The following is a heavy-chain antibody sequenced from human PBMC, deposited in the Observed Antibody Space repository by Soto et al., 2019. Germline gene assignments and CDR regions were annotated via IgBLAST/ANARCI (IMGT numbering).Heavy chain of an antibody. D-gene: IGHD6-6*01. Sequence: QVQLVESGGGVVQPGRSLRLSCAASGFTFSNYGMHWVRQAPGKGLEWVAVIWYDGSNKYYEDSVKGRFTISRDNSKNTLYLQMNSLRGEDTAIYYCARDIAPRQLDYRGQGTLVIVSS. CDR3: ARDIAPRQLDY. J-gene: IGHJ4*02. V-gene: IGHV3-33*01. CDR2: IWYDGSNK. CDR1: GFTFSNYG.